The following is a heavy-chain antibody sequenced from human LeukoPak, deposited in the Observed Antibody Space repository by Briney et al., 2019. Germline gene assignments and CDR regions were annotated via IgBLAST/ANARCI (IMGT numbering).Heavy chain of an antibody. D-gene: IGHD1-26*01. Sequence: PGRSLRLSCAASGFTFKSYGMHWVRQAPGKGLEWVAVIGNDARAKYYADSVKGRFTISRDNSENTLYLEMSSLRAEDTAVYYCVRGERQWDQFDYWGQGTPVTVSP. CDR1: GFTFKSYG. CDR3: VRGERQWDQFDY. V-gene: IGHV3-33*08. CDR2: IGNDARAK. J-gene: IGHJ4*02.